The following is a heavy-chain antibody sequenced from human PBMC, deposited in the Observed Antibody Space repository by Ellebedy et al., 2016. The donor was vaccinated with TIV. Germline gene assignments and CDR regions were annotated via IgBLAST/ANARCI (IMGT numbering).Heavy chain of an antibody. J-gene: IGHJ3*02. Sequence: PGGSLRLSCAASGFTFSSYAMHWVRQAPGKGLEWVAVISYDGSNKYYADSVKGRFTISRDNSKNTLYVQMNSLRAEDMAVYYCARDSTDPEKSHAFDIWGQGTMVTVSS. CDR3: ARDSTDPEKSHAFDI. CDR2: ISYDGSNK. CDR1: GFTFSSYA. D-gene: IGHD5-24*01. V-gene: IGHV3-30-3*01.